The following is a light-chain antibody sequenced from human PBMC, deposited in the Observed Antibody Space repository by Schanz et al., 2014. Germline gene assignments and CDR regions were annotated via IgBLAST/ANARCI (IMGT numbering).Light chain of an antibody. J-gene: IGLJ1*01. CDR3: CSYAGSYTVS. CDR1: SSDVGGYNY. Sequence: QSALTQPRSVSGSPGQSVTISCTGTSSDVGGYNYVSWYQQHPGKAPKLMIYDVSKRPSGVPDRFSGSKSGNTASLTISGLQAEDEADYYCCSYAGSYTVSFGTGTKLTVL. CDR2: DVS. V-gene: IGLV2-11*01.